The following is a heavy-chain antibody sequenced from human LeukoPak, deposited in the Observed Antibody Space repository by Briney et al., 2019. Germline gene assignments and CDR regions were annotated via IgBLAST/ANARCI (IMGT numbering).Heavy chain of an antibody. CDR3: ARGDGWYEN. CDR1: GGSISSSSYY. J-gene: IGHJ4*02. D-gene: IGHD6-19*01. Sequence: SETLSLTCTVSGGSISSSSYYWGWIRQPPGKGLEWIGSIYYSGSTNYNPSLKSRVTISVDTSKNQFSLKLSSVTAADTAVYYCARGDGWYENWGQGTLVTVSS. CDR2: IYYSGST. V-gene: IGHV4-39*07.